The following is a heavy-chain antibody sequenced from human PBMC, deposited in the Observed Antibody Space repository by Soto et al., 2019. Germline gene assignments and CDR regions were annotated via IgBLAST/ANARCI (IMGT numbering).Heavy chain of an antibody. J-gene: IGHJ6*03. V-gene: IGHV3-23*01. CDR3: AKGSSYYGSGSYYRKFYYYYYMDV. CDR2: ISGSGGST. CDR1: GFTFSSYA. Sequence: WGSLRLSCAASGFTFSSYAMSWVRQAPGKGLEWVSAISGSGGSTYYADSVKGRFTISRDNSKNTLYLQMNSLRAEDTAVYYCAKGSSYYGSGSYYRKFYYYYYMDVWGKGTTVTVSS. D-gene: IGHD3-10*01.